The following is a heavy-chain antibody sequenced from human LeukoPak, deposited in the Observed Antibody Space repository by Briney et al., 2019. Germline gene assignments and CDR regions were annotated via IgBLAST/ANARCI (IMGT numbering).Heavy chain of an antibody. Sequence: PGGSLRLSCVASGFTFSTYTMNWVRQAPGKGLEWVSCISGSNSYIHYADSVKGRFTISRDNAKNSLYLQMSSLRAEDTAVYYCARLGFVVPAVIFDYWGQGTLVTVSS. D-gene: IGHD2-2*02. J-gene: IGHJ4*02. CDR3: ARLGFVVPAVIFDY. CDR1: GFTFSTYT. CDR2: ISGSNSYI. V-gene: IGHV3-21*01.